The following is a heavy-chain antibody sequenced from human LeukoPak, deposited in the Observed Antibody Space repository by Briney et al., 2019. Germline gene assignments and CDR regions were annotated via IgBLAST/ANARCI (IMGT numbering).Heavy chain of an antibody. D-gene: IGHD3-3*01. Sequence: ASVKVSCKASGYTFTGYYMHRVRQAPGQGLEWMGWINPNSGGTNYAQKFQGRVTMTRDTSISTAYMELSRLRSDDTAVYYCARASTDDFWSGYRDFDYWGQGTLVTVSS. CDR2: INPNSGGT. V-gene: IGHV1-2*02. CDR3: ARASTDDFWSGYRDFDY. J-gene: IGHJ4*02. CDR1: GYTFTGYY.